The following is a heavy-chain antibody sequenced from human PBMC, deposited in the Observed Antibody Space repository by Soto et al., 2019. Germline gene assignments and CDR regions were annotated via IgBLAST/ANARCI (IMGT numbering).Heavy chain of an antibody. J-gene: IGHJ6*02. CDR3: ARGGIADQRGMDV. D-gene: IGHD6-13*01. V-gene: IGHV1-69*19. Sequence: QVQLVQSGAEGKKPGSSVKVSCKASGGTFSSYAISWVRQAPGQVLEWMGGIIPIFGTANYAQKFQGRVSIAADESTSTADMELSSLRSGDTAVYYCARGGIADQRGMDVWGQGTTVTVSS. CDR1: GGTFSSYA. CDR2: IIPIFGTA.